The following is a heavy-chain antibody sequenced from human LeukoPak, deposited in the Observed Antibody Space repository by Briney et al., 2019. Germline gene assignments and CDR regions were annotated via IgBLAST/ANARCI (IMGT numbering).Heavy chain of an antibody. CDR2: IGSTI. Sequence: GGSLRLSCVASGFSLSDYYMSWIRQAPGKGLEWVSYIGSTIYYADSVKGRFTISRDNAKNSLYLQMNSLRAEDTAVYYCAKDEFEWLQLQNYFDYWGQGTLVTVSS. J-gene: IGHJ4*02. V-gene: IGHV3-11*04. D-gene: IGHD5-24*01. CDR3: AKDEFEWLQLQNYFDY. CDR1: GFSLSDYY.